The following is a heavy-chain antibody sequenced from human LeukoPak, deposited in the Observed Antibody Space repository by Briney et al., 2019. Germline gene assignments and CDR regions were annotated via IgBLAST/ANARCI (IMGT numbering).Heavy chain of an antibody. J-gene: IGHJ4*02. CDR2: ISDSGRNI. CDR1: GFTFSDYY. V-gene: IGHV3-11*01. Sequence: GGSLRLSCAASGFTFSDYYMSWLSQAPGEGLEWVAYISDSGRNIYYADSVKGRFTISRDNAKNSVYLQMNNLRAEDTAVYYCARDRLGDYDHSGYYDKWGQGTLVTVSS. CDR3: ARDRLGDYDHSGYYDK. D-gene: IGHD3-22*01.